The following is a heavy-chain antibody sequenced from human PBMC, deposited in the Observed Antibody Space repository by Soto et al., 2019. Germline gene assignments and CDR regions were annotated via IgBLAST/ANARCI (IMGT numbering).Heavy chain of an antibody. D-gene: IGHD3-10*01. V-gene: IGHV3-73*01. CDR3: TSHAPSMDGYFDL. J-gene: IGHJ2*01. CDR2: IRSKADSYAT. CDR1: GFTFSGSA. Sequence: EVQLVESGGGLVQPGGSLKLSCAASGFTFSGSAMHWVRQASGKGLEWVGRIRSKADSYATGYAASVKGRFTISRDDSKNTAYLQMNSLKIEDTAVYYCTSHAPSMDGYFDLWGRGTLVTVSS.